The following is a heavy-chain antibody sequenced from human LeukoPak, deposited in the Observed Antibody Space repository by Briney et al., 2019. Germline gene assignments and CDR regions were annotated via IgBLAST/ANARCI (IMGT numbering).Heavy chain of an antibody. CDR2: IIPIFGTA. Sequence: ASVKVSCKPSVGTFSSYAISWVRQAPGQGLEWMGGIIPIFGTANYAQKFQGRVTITADKSTSTAYMELSSLRSEDTAVYYCARAAGPRYCSSTSCRNDYYYGMDVWGKGTTVTVSS. V-gene: IGHV1-69*06. J-gene: IGHJ6*04. CDR3: ARAAGPRYCSSTSCRNDYYYGMDV. CDR1: VGTFSSYA. D-gene: IGHD2-2*01.